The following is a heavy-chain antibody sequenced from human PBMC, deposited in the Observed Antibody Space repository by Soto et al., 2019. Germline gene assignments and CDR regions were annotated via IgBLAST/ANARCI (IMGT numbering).Heavy chain of an antibody. V-gene: IGHV3-9*01. CDR3: AKDRGLVLSFYFDY. D-gene: IGHD6-19*01. Sequence: EVQLVESGGGLVQPGRSLRLSCAASGFTFDDYAMHWVRQAPGKGLEWVSGISWNSGSIGYADSVKGRFTISRDNAKNSLYQQMNSVRAEDTALYYCAKDRGLVLSFYFDYWGQGTLVTVSS. CDR1: GFTFDDYA. CDR2: ISWNSGSI. J-gene: IGHJ4*02.